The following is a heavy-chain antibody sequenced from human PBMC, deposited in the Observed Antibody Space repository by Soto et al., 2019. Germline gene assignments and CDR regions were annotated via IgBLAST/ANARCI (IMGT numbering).Heavy chain of an antibody. J-gene: IGHJ6*03. CDR1: GGSISSYY. Sequence: SETLSLTCTVSGGSISSYYWSWIRQPPGKGLEWIGYIYYSGSTNYNPSLKSRVTISVDTSKNQFSLKLSSMTAADTAVYYCARTRITMVRGVIITYYYYMDVWGKGTTVTVSS. CDR2: IYYSGST. V-gene: IGHV4-59*01. CDR3: ARTRITMVRGVIITYYYYMDV. D-gene: IGHD3-10*01.